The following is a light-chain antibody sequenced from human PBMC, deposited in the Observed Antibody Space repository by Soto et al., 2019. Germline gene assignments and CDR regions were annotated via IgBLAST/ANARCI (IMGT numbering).Light chain of an antibody. J-gene: IGLJ1*01. Sequence: QSALTQPPSASGSPGQSVTISCTGTSSDVGGYNDVSWYQQHPGKAPKVIIYEVSKRPSGVPDRFSGSKSGSTASLTVSGLQAEDEADYYCSSYAATNIFVFGPGTKVPL. CDR2: EVS. CDR1: SSDVGGYND. CDR3: SSYAATNIFV. V-gene: IGLV2-8*01.